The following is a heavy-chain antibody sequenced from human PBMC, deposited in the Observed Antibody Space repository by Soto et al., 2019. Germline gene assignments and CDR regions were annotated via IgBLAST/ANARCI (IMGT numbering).Heavy chain of an antibody. V-gene: IGHV3-30*18. Sequence: QVQLVESGGGVVQPGKSLRLSCAASGFTFSTYGIHWVRQAPGKGLEWVALISYDGGSKYYGDSVKGRFIISRDNSHNTVSLQMNSLRADDTAVYFCAKELLAMTVVVADYFDSWGQGTLVTVSS. J-gene: IGHJ4*02. CDR3: AKELLAMTVVVADYFDS. D-gene: IGHD3-22*01. CDR2: ISYDGGSK. CDR1: GFTFSTYG.